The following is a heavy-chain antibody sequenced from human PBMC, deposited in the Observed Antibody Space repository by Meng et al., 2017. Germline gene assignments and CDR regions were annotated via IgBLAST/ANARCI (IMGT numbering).Heavy chain of an antibody. J-gene: IGHJ4*02. CDR1: GYSFTAYY. Sequence: QGQLVQSGAEVKKPWASVKVSCKPSGYSFTAYYIHWLRQAPGQGLEWMGRIDPNSGVTEYAHKFHGRVTVTGDTSISTAYMELRRLTSDDTAVYYCARDEDISAAGKLFGDYWSQGTLVTVSS. V-gene: IGHV1-2*06. CDR3: ARDEDISAAGKLFGDY. CDR2: IDPNSGVT. D-gene: IGHD6-13*01.